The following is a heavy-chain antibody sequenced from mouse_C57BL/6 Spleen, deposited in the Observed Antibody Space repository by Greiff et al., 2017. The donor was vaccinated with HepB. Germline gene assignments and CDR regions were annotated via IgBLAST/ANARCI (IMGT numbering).Heavy chain of an antibody. Sequence: QVQLQQPGAELVKPGASVKMSCKASGYTFTSYWITWVKQRPGQGLEWIGDIYPGSGSTNYNEKFKSKATLTVDTSSSTAYMQLSSLTSEDSAVYYCARVTTAVGGFAYWGQGTLVTVSA. J-gene: IGHJ3*01. D-gene: IGHD1-2*01. CDR2: IYPGSGST. CDR1: GYTFTSYW. CDR3: ARVTTAVGGFAY. V-gene: IGHV1-55*01.